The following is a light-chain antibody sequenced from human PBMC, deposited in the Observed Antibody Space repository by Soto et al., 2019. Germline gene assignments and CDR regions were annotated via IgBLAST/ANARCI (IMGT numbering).Light chain of an antibody. CDR2: EVS. Sequence: QSALTQPASVSGSPGQSITISCTGTSSDVGSYNLVSWYQQHPGKAPKLMIYEVSQRPSGVSHRFSGSKSGNTASLTISGLQAEDEADYYCCSYAGRSTLVFGGGTKVTVL. CDR1: SSDVGSYNL. V-gene: IGLV2-23*02. J-gene: IGLJ2*01. CDR3: CSYAGRSTLV.